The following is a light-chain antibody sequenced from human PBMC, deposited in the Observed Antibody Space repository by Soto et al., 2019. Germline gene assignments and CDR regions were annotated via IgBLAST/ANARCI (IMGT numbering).Light chain of an antibody. J-gene: IGKJ3*01. CDR1: QSVNKN. CDR2: GAS. Sequence: ETLMTQSPATLSVSPGERATLSCRASQSVNKNLAWYQHKPGQAPRLLIFGASTRATGVPVRFSGSGSGTDFTLTISNLQFDDFAIYYCQQYNKWPTFGPGTQVDI. CDR3: QQYNKWPT. V-gene: IGKV3-15*01.